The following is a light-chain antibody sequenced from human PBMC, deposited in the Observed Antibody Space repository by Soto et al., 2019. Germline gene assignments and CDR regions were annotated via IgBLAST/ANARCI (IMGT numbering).Light chain of an antibody. V-gene: IGKV1-5*03. J-gene: IGKJ4*01. Sequence: DIQMTQSPSTLSASVGDRVTITCRASQSIDSWLDWYQQRPGNVPKLLIYKASTLESGVPSRFSGSGSGTEFTLTINSLQPDDFATYYCQQYNSNSLTFGGGTKVEI. CDR1: QSIDSW. CDR3: QQYNSNSLT. CDR2: KAS.